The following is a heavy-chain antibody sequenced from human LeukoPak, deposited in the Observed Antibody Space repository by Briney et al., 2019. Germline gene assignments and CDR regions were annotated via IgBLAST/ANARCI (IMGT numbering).Heavy chain of an antibody. Sequence: SETLSLTCTVSGASISSSSYYWGWIRQPPGKGLEWIGNIYYSGSTYCNPSLKSRFTISVDTSKNQFSLKLSSVTAADTAVYYCARHGFGSGWSVSWFDPWGQGTLVTVSS. CDR3: ARHGFGSGWSVSWFDP. CDR1: GASISSSSYY. J-gene: IGHJ5*02. V-gene: IGHV4-39*01. D-gene: IGHD6-19*01. CDR2: IYYSGST.